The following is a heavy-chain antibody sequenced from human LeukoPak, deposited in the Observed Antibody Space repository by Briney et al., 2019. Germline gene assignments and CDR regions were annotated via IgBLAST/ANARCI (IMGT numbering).Heavy chain of an antibody. CDR1: GFTFSSYA. V-gene: IGHV3-30*02. CDR2: IRFDGSNK. J-gene: IGHJ4*02. CDR3: AKDLIQ. Sequence: SGGSLRLSCAASGFTFSSYAMHWVRQAPGKGLEWVAFIRFDGSNKYYADSVKGRFTISRDNSKSTLYLQMNSLRAEETAVYYCAKDLIQWGQGTLVTVSS.